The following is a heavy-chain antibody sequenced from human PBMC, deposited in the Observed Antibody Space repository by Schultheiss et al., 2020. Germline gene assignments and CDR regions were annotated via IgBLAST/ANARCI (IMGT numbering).Heavy chain of an antibody. D-gene: IGHD6-19*01. CDR2: IYYSGST. Sequence: SETLSLTCTVSGGSISSGGYYWSWIRQHPGKGLEWIGYIYYSGSTNYNPSLKSRVTISVDKSKNQFSLKLSSVTAADTAVYYCARVRGSGWYVWGQGTLVIVFS. CDR3: ARVRGSGWYV. CDR1: GGSISSGGYY. V-gene: IGHV4-30-4*08. J-gene: IGHJ4*02.